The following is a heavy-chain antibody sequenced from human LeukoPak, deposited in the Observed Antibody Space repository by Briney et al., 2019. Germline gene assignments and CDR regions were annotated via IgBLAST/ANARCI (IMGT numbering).Heavy chain of an antibody. J-gene: IGHJ4*02. Sequence: GGSLRLSCAASGFTFSSYWMSWVRQAPGKGLEWVANIKQDESDKYYVDSVKGRFTISRDNVKNSLYLQMNSLRVEDTAVYYCAREMVAVAGAIDYWGQGTLVTVSS. CDR1: GFTFSSYW. V-gene: IGHV3-7*01. CDR3: AREMVAVAGAIDY. D-gene: IGHD6-19*01. CDR2: IKQDESDK.